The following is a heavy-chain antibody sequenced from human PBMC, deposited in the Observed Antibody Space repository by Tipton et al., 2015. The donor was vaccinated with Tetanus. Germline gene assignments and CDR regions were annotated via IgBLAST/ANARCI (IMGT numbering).Heavy chain of an antibody. Sequence: VQLVQSGGGLIQPGGSLRLSCAASGFTVSSNYMSWVRQAPGKGLMWVSRMNSDGSSTIYADSVKGRFTISRDNAKNTLFLQMSSLRAEDTAVYYCARGRLGRDYGMDVWGQGTTVTVSS. J-gene: IGHJ6*02. CDR3: ARGRLGRDYGMDV. CDR2: MNSDGSST. CDR1: GFTVSSNY. D-gene: IGHD7-27*01. V-gene: IGHV3-74*02.